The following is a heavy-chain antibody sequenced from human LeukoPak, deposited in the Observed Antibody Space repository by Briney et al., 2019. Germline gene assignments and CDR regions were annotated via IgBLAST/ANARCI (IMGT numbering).Heavy chain of an antibody. J-gene: IGHJ4*02. CDR2: IGWNSGTI. D-gene: IGHD1-26*01. CDR3: VRDSGSYQLDY. V-gene: IGHV3-9*01. Sequence: GWSLRLSCAASGFTFDDYGMHWVRQAPGKGLEWVSGIGWNSGTIVYADSVKGRFTISRDNAKKSLYLQMNSLKTEDTAVYYCVRDSGSYQLDYWGQGTLVTVSS. CDR1: GFTFDDYG.